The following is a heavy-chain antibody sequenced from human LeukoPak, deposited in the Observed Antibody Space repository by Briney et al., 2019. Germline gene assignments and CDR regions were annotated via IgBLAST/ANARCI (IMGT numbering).Heavy chain of an antibody. Sequence: GGSLRLSCAASGFTFSSYWVSWVRQAPGKGLEWVSGISGGGGSTYYADSVKGRFTISRDNSKNTLYLQMDSLRAEDTALYYCAKGSGINHYHWIDPWGQGTLVTVSS. D-gene: IGHD1-14*01. CDR2: ISGGGGST. CDR1: GFTFSSYW. J-gene: IGHJ5*02. V-gene: IGHV3-23*01. CDR3: AKGSGINHYHWIDP.